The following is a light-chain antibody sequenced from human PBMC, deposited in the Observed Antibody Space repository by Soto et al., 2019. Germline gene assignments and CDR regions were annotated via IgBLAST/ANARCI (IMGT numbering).Light chain of an antibody. V-gene: IGLV2-14*01. CDR2: DVS. CDR1: SSDVGGYNY. Sequence: QSALTQPASVSGSPGPSITISCTGTSSDVGGYNYVSWYQQHPGKAPKLMIYDVSNRPSGVSNRFSGSKSGNTASLTISGLQAEDEADYYCSSYTSSSTFAVFGGGTQLTVL. CDR3: SSYTSSSTFAV. J-gene: IGLJ7*01.